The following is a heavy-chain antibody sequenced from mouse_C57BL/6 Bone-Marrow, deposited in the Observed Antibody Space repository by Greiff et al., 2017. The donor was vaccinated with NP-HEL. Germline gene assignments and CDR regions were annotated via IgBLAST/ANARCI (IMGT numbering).Heavy chain of an antibody. CDR2: ISDGGSYT. Sequence: EVKVVESGGGLVKPGGSLKLSCAASGFTFSSYAMSWVRQTPEKRLEWVATISDGGSYTYYPDNVKGRFTISRDNAKNNLYLQMSHLKSEDTAMYYCARDLDGYYDSWGQGTTLTVSS. CDR1: GFTFSSYA. V-gene: IGHV5-4*01. CDR3: ARDLDGYYDS. J-gene: IGHJ2*01. D-gene: IGHD2-3*01.